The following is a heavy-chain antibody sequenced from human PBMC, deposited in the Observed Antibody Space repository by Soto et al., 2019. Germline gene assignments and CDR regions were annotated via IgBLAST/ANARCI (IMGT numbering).Heavy chain of an antibody. Sequence: QLQLQESGPGLVKPSETLSLTCTVSGGSISSSSYYWGWIRQPPGKGLEWIGSIYYSGSTYHNPSLKSRVTISVDTSKSQCSLKMSSVTAADTAVYYCARSPVRDNFDLTGASWGQGTLVTVSS. CDR3: ARSPVRDNFDLTGAS. V-gene: IGHV4-39*01. CDR1: GGSISSSSYY. D-gene: IGHD3-9*01. J-gene: IGHJ5*02. CDR2: IYYSGST.